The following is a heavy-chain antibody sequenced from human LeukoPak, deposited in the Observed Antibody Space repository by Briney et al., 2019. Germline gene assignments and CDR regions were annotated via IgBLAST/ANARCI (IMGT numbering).Heavy chain of an antibody. CDR2: IIPIFGTA. D-gene: IGHD6-19*01. J-gene: IGHJ4*02. CDR3: AREGIAVAGTFGY. Sequence: SVKVSCKASGGTFSSYAISWVRRAPGQGREWMGGIIPIFGTANYAQKFQGRVTITADESTSTAYMELSSLRSEDTAVYYCAREGIAVAGTFGYWGQGTLVTVSS. CDR1: GGTFSSYA. V-gene: IGHV1-69*01.